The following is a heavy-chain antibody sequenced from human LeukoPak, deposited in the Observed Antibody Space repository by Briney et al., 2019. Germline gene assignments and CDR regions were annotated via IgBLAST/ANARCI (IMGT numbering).Heavy chain of an antibody. D-gene: IGHD5-18*01. J-gene: IGHJ3*02. CDR1: GFTFSSYS. Sequence: PGGSLRLSCAASGFTFSSYSMNWVRQAPGKGLEWVAVISYDGSNKYYADSVKGRFTISRDNSKNTLYLQMNSLRAEDTAVYYCASDTAMVGAFDIWGQGTMVTVSS. CDR2: ISYDGSNK. CDR3: ASDTAMVGAFDI. V-gene: IGHV3-30*03.